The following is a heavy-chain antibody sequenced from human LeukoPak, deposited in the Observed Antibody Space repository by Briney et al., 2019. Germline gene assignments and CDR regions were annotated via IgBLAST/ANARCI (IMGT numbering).Heavy chain of an antibody. CDR1: GGSISSYY. D-gene: IGHD6-6*01. CDR2: IYYSGST. V-gene: IGHV4-59*08. CDR3: ARHAGVARPFDY. Sequence: SETLPLTCTVSGGSISSYYWSWIWQPPGKGLEWIGYIYYSGSTTYNPSLKSRVTISVDTSKNQFSLKLSSVTAADTAVYYCARHAGVARPFDYWGQGTLVTVSS. J-gene: IGHJ4*02.